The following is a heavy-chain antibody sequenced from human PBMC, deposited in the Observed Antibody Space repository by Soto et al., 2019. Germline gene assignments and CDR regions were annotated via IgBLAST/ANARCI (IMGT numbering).Heavy chain of an antibody. J-gene: IGHJ3*02. Sequence: SETLSLTCTVSGGSISSSNYYLGWVRQPPGKGLEWIGSIYYSGITYYNPSLKSRVTISVDTSKNQFSLKLNSVTAADTAVYYCARPPTTNLDAFEIWGQGTMVTVSS. CDR2: IYYSGIT. CDR3: ARPPTTNLDAFEI. V-gene: IGHV4-39*01. CDR1: GGSISSSNYY. D-gene: IGHD2-8*01.